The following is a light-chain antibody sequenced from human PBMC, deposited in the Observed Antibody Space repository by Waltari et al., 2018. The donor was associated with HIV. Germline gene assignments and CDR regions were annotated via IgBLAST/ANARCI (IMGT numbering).Light chain of an antibody. CDR2: DAS. V-gene: IGKV1-39*01. CDR1: QSIGRR. Sequence: DIQITQSPSSLSASFGARVPISCRASQSIGRRLNWYQHKPGKAPKLLIYDASTLRSGVPSRFSARGSGTEFTLIISSLQGEDIATYYCQKSDNTPYTFGQGTKLEIK. CDR3: QKSDNTPYT. J-gene: IGKJ2*01.